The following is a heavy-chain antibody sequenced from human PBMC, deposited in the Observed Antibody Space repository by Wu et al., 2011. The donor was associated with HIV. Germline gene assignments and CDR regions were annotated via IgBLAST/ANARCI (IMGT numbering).Heavy chain of an antibody. CDR2: SGDT. V-gene: IGHV1-8*01. D-gene: IGHD2-21*01. Sequence: SGDTDYAQEFQGRVTMTRNSSISTAYMELSSLRSEDTAVYYCARSGEAAAHYYYYLNIWGEGTTVTVSS. J-gene: IGHJ6*03. CDR3: ARSGEAAAHYYYYLNI.